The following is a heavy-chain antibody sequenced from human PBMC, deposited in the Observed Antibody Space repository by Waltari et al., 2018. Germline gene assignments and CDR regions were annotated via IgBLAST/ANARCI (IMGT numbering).Heavy chain of an antibody. CDR1: GGTFSSYA. D-gene: IGHD3-10*02. CDR3: AVGGITLLYYYYGMDV. J-gene: IGHJ6*02. V-gene: IGHV1-69*08. CDR2: IIPIFGTA. Sequence: QVQLVQSGAEVKKPGSSVTVSCKASGGTFSSYAISWVRQAPGQGLEWMGRIIPIFGTANYAQKFQGRVTITADKSTSTAYMELSSLRSEDTAVYYCAVGGITLLYYYYGMDVWGQGTTVTVSS.